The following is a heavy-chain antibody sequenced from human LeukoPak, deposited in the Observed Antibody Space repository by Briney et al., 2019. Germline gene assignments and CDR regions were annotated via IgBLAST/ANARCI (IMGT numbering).Heavy chain of an antibody. Sequence: GASVKVSCKASGYTFTSYDINWVRQAPGQGLEWMGWINTNTGNPTYAQGFTGRFVFSLDTSVSTAYLQISSLKAEDTAVYYCASGIEVAFDYWGQGTLVTVSS. V-gene: IGHV7-4-1*02. CDR1: GYTFTSYD. CDR3: ASGIEVAFDY. D-gene: IGHD6-19*01. J-gene: IGHJ4*02. CDR2: INTNTGNP.